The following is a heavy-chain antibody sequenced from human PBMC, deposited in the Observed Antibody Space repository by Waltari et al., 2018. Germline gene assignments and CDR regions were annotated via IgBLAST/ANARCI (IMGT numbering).Heavy chain of an antibody. V-gene: IGHV4-39*07. Sequence: QLQLQESGPGLVKPSETLSLTCTVSRSSIRNNNYYWGWVRQPPGKGLEWIGSFYKSGTTYYDPSLKKRVTISVDTSNNQFSLKLNSVTAADTAVYYCVRGYPDIVATISDYWGQGTLVIVSS. CDR3: VRGYPDIVATISDY. J-gene: IGHJ4*02. CDR1: RSSIRNNNYY. CDR2: FYKSGTT. D-gene: IGHD5-12*01.